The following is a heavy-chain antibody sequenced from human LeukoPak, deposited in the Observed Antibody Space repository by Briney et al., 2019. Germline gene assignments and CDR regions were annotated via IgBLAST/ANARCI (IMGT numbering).Heavy chain of an antibody. CDR1: GGSISSYY. CDR2: IYYSGST. CDR3: ARLYGGNRFDP. V-gene: IGHV4-59*08. J-gene: IGHJ5*02. D-gene: IGHD4-17*01. Sequence: PSETLSLTCTVSGGSISSYYWSWIRQPPGKGLEWIGYIYYSGSTNYNPSLKSRVTISVDTSKNQFSLKLSSVTAADTAVYYCARLYGGNRFDPWGQGTLVTVSS.